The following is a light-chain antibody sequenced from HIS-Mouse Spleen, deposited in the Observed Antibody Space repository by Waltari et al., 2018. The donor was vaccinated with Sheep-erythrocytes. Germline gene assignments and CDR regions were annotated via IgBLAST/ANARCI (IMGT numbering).Light chain of an antibody. CDR3: CSYAGSYNHV. V-gene: IGLV2-11*01. Sequence: QSALTQPRSVSGSPGQSVTISCTGTSSYFGVYNYFSWYQQHPGKAPKLMIYDVSKRPSGVPDRFSGSKSGNTASLTISGLQAEDEADYYCCSYAGSYNHVFATGTKVTVL. CDR2: DVS. J-gene: IGLJ1*01. CDR1: SSYFGVYNY.